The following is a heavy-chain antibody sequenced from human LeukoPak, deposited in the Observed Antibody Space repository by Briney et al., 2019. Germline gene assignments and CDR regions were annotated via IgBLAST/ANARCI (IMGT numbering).Heavy chain of an antibody. CDR1: GFTVSSNY. V-gene: IGHV3-53*01. Sequence: GGSLRLSCAASGFTVSSNYMSWVRQAPGKGLEWVSVIYSGGNTYYADSVKGRFTISRDNAKNSLYLLMNSLRAEDTAVYSCARARGSDYYFDYWGQGTLVTVSS. D-gene: IGHD3-10*01. CDR2: IYSGGNT. J-gene: IGHJ4*02. CDR3: ARARGSDYYFDY.